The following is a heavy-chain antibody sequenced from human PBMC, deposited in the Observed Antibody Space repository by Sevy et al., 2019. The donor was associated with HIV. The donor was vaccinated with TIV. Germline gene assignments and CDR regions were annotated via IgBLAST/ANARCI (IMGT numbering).Heavy chain of an antibody. CDR1: GFTFSSYG. D-gene: IGHD5-12*01. CDR2: IWYDGSNK. CDR3: AKGLDTVALYFDY. V-gene: IGHV3-33*06. J-gene: IGHJ4*02. Sequence: GGSLRLSCAASGFTFSSYGMHWVRQAPGKGLEWVAVIWYDGSNKYYADSVKGRFTNSRDNSKNTLYLQMNSLRAEDTAVYYCAKGLDTVALYFDYWGQGTLVTVSS.